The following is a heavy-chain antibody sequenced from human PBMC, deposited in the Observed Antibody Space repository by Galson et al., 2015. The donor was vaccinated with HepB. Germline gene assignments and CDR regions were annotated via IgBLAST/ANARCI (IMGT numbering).Heavy chain of an antibody. CDR3: ARTNRPYYFDY. V-gene: IGHV3-48*01. D-gene: IGHD1/OR15-1a*01. Sequence: SLRLSCAASGFSFSDFGMNWVRQAPGKGLMWISYISTGSSTIYYADSVKGRFTISRDNARKTLYLQMSSLRAEDTAVYYCARTNRPYYFDYWGQGTLVTVSS. CDR1: GFSFSDFG. J-gene: IGHJ4*02. CDR2: ISTGSSTI.